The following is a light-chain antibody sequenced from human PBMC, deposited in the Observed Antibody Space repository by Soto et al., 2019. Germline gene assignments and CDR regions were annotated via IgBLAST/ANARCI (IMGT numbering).Light chain of an antibody. V-gene: IGLV3-9*01. J-gene: IGLJ2*01. CDR2: RDS. CDR3: SSYISSSTFVV. CDR1: NIGSKN. Sequence: SYELTQPLSVSVALGQTARITCGGNNIGSKNVHWYQQKPGQAPVLVIYRDSNRPSGIPERFSGSNSGNTATLTISRAQAGDEADYYCSSYISSSTFVVFGGGTKLTVL.